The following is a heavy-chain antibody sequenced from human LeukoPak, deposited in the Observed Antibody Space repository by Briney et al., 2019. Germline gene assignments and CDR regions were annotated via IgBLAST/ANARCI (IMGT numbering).Heavy chain of an antibody. V-gene: IGHV4-31*03. CDR3: ARDPGRLIVVVPAAPRWYFDL. J-gene: IGHJ2*01. Sequence: SETLSLTCTVSGGSISSGGYYWGWIRQHPGKGLEWIGYIYYSGSTYYNPSLKSRVTISVDTSKNQFSLKLSSVTAADTAVYYCARDPGRLIVVVPAAPRWYFDLWGRGTLVTVSS. CDR2: IYYSGST. CDR1: GGSISSGGYY. D-gene: IGHD2-2*01.